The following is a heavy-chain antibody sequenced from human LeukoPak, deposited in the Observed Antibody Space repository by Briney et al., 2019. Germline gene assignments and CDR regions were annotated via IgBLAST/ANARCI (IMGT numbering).Heavy chain of an antibody. CDR1: GYTFTNFG. V-gene: IGHV1-18*01. J-gene: IGHJ4*02. D-gene: IGHD3-22*01. CDR3: ARVQNYYDSRPFDY. CDR2: ISAYNGNT. Sequence: GASVKVSCKASGYTFTNFGISWVRQAPGQGLEWMGWISAYNGNTNYAQKLQGRVTMTTDTSTSTAYMELRSLRSDDTAVYYCARVQNYYDSRPFDYWGQGTLVTVSS.